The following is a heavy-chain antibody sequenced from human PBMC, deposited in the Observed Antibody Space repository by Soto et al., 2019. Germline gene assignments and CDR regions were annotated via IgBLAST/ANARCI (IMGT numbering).Heavy chain of an antibody. D-gene: IGHD5-12*01. CDR2: IDWDDDK. CDR3: ARNGYSGYEILNGYYYYGMDV. CDR1: GFSLSTSGMC. J-gene: IGHJ6*02. Sequence: SGPTLVNPTQTLTLTCTFSGFSLSTSGMCVSWIRQPPGKALEWLARIDWDDDKYYSTSLKTRLTISKDTSKNQVVLTMTNMDPVDTATYYCARNGYSGYEILNGYYYYGMDVWGQGTTVTVSS. V-gene: IGHV2-70*11.